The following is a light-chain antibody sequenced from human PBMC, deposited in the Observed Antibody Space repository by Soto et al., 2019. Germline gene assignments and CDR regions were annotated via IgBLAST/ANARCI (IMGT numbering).Light chain of an antibody. V-gene: IGLV1-40*01. J-gene: IGLJ2*01. CDR1: SNNIRANYD. CDR3: QSYDSSLSGFVV. CDR2: GNS. Sequence: TIFRTKRSNNIRANYDVHWYQQRPGTAPKLLIYGNSNRPSGVPDRFSGSKSGTSASLAITGLQAVDAADYCIQSYDSSLSGFVVFGGGTEVTVL.